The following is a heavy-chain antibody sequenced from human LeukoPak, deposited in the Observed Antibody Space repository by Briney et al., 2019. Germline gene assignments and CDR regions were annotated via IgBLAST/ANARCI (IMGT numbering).Heavy chain of an antibody. CDR1: GFTFSNYG. CDR2: IWHDGSNK. J-gene: IGHJ4*02. V-gene: IGHV3-33*06. Sequence: PGGSLRLSCASSGFTFSNYGMHWVRQAPGKGLEWVAVIWHDGSNKYYADSVKGRFTISRDNSKNTLYLQMNSLRAEDTAVYYCANNFDYWGQGTLVTVFS. CDR3: ANNFDY.